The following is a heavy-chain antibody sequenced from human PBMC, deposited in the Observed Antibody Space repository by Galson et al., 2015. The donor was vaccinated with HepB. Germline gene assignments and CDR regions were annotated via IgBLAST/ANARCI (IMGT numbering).Heavy chain of an antibody. CDR1: GYTFTDHF. CDR2: INPYSGDT. D-gene: IGHD1-1*01. J-gene: IGHJ5*02. CDR3: AREVSSGWFDP. V-gene: IGHV1-2*06. Sequence: SVKVSCKASGYTFTDHFMHWVRQAPGQGLEWIGRINPYSGDTDSAQKFQGRVTMTRDTSISTAYMEMRWLKSADTAVYFCAREVSSGWFDPWGQGTLVIVSS.